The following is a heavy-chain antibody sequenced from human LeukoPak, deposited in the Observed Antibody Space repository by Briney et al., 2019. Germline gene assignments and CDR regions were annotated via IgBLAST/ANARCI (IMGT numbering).Heavy chain of an antibody. J-gene: IGHJ4*02. Sequence: GGSLRLSCAASGFTFSSYWMNWVRQAPGKGLEWVSSISSSSSYIYYADSVKGRFTISRDNAKNSLYLQMNSLRAEDTAVYYCARDLSERWLNPADYWGQGTLVTVSS. V-gene: IGHV3-21*01. CDR1: GFTFSSYW. CDR3: ARDLSERWLNPADY. CDR2: ISSSSSYI. D-gene: IGHD5-24*01.